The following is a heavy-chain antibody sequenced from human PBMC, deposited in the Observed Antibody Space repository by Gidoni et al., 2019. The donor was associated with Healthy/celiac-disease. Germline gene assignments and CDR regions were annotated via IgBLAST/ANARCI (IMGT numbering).Heavy chain of an antibody. Sequence: VQLVQSGAEVKKPGESLKISCKGSGYSFTSYWIGWVRQMPGKGLEWMGIIYPGDSDTRYSPSFQGQVTISADKSISTAYLQWSSLKASDTAMYYCARSIVVPAARGNWFDPWGQGTLVTVSS. D-gene: IGHD2-2*01. CDR2: IYPGDSDT. CDR3: ARSIVVPAARGNWFDP. J-gene: IGHJ5*02. V-gene: IGHV5-51*01. CDR1: GYSFTSYW.